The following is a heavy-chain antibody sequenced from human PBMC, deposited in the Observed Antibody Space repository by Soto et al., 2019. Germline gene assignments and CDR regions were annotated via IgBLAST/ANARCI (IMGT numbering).Heavy chain of an antibody. CDR2: MNPNSGNT. V-gene: IGHV1-8*01. J-gene: IGHJ3*02. D-gene: IGHD3-16*02. Sequence: ASVKVSCKASGYTFTSYDINWVRQATGQGLEWMGWMNPNSGNTGYAQKFQGRVTMTADESTSTAYMVLSSLRSEDTAVYCCARGSRDYVWGSYRLYDAFDIWGQGTMVTVSS. CDR3: ARGSRDYVWGSYRLYDAFDI. CDR1: GYTFTSYD.